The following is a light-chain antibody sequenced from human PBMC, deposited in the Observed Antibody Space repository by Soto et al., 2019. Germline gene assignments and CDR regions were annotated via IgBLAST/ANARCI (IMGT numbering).Light chain of an antibody. CDR3: CSYAGSYSAL. CDR1: SSDVGGYNY. Sequence: QSALTQPRSVSGAPGQSVTISCTGTSSDVGGYNYVSWYQQHPGKAPRLMIYYVSKRPSGVPDRFSGSKSGNTASLTISGLQAEDEADDYCCSYAGSYSALFGTGTKVTVL. J-gene: IGLJ1*01. V-gene: IGLV2-11*01. CDR2: YVS.